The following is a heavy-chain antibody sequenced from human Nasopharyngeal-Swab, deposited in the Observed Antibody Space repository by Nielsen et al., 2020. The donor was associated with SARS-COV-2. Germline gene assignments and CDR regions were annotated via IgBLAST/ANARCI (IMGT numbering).Heavy chain of an antibody. J-gene: IGHJ4*02. CDR3: ATTPYDYVLLKRAPDY. V-gene: IGHV3-7*03. D-gene: IGHD3-16*01. CDR1: GFTFSSYW. CDR2: MNPDGSET. Sequence: LSLTCAASGFTFSSYWMTWVRQAPGKGLERVANMNPDGSETYYVDSVKGRFLISRDNAKNSLYLRMNSLRAEDTAVYYCATTPYDYVLLKRAPDYWGQGMLVTVSS.